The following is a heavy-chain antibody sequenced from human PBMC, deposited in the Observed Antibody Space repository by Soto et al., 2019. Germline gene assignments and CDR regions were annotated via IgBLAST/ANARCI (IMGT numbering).Heavy chain of an antibody. Sequence: QVQLVESGGGVVQPGRSLRLSCAASGFTFSNYAIHWVRQAPGKGLEWMAVISYDGSNKFYEDSVKGRVTISRDNSKNTLYLQMNSLRAEDTATYYCARDVSGSYTMDYWGQGTRVTVSS. V-gene: IGHV3-30*01. CDR1: GFTFSNYA. CDR3: ARDVSGSYTMDY. D-gene: IGHD1-26*01. J-gene: IGHJ4*02. CDR2: ISYDGSNK.